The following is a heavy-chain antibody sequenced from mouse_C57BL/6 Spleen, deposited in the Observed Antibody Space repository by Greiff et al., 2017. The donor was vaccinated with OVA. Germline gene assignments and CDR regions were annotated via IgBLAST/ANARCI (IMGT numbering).Heavy chain of an antibody. CDR2: INPNNGGT. J-gene: IGHJ2*01. D-gene: IGHD1-1*01. CDR3: ARAGSTTAVFDY. V-gene: IGHV1-22*01. Sequence: VQLQQSGPELVKPGASVKMSCKASGYTFTDYNMHWVKQSHGKSLEWIGYINPNNGGTSYNQKFKGKATLTVNKSSSTAYMELRSLTSEDSAVYDCARAGSTTAVFDYWGKGTTLTVSS. CDR1: GYTFTDYN.